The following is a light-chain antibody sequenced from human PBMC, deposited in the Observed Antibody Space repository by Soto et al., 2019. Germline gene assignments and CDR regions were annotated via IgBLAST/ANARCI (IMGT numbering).Light chain of an antibody. V-gene: IGKV3-11*01. CDR1: QSVSSY. Sequence: EIVLTQSPATLSLSPGERATLSCRASQSVSSYLAWYQQKPGQAPRLLIYVASNRSTCIPARFSGSGSVTVFTLTSISLAPADFAVYLCVQLSNWPPELTFGGGRKVVI. CDR3: VQLSNWPPELT. CDR2: VAS. J-gene: IGKJ4*01.